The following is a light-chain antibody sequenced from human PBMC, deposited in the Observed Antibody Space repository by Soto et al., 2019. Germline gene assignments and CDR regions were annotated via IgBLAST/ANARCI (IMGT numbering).Light chain of an antibody. CDR1: QSISSRY. CDR2: GAS. Sequence: EIVLTQSPSTPSLSPWSRATLSCRAGQSISSRYLAWYQQKHGQAPRFLIYGASSRATGIPDRFSGSVSGTDVTITINRLEQEDGSVYYCQQYDSSPRTFGQGTKVDIK. CDR3: QQYDSSPRT. J-gene: IGKJ1*01. V-gene: IGKV3-20*01.